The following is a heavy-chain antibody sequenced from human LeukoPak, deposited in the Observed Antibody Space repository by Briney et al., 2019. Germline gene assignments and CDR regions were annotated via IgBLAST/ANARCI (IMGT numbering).Heavy chain of an antibody. CDR2: ISHSGST. Sequence: SETLSLTCAVSGDPISSGTYSWTWIRQPPGKGLEWIGFISHSGSTYYNPSLKSRVTMSVDRSENQFSLKLSSVTAADTAVYYCARGLIVPSTIFDYWGQGALVTVSS. V-gene: IGHV4-30-2*01. J-gene: IGHJ4*02. CDR1: GDPISSGTYS. D-gene: IGHD2-2*02. CDR3: ARGLIVPSTIFDY.